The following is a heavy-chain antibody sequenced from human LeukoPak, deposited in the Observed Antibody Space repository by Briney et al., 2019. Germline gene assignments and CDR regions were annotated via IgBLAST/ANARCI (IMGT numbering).Heavy chain of an antibody. CDR1: GGSISSYY. CDR3: ARRPTVTTFFDY. CDR2: IYNSGST. Sequence: SETLSLTCTVSGGSISSYYWSWIRQPPGKGLEWIGYIYNSGSTNYNPSHKSRVTISVDTSKNQFSLKLSSVTAADTAVYYCARRPTVTTFFDYWGQGTLVTVSS. D-gene: IGHD4-17*01. J-gene: IGHJ4*02. V-gene: IGHV4-59*01.